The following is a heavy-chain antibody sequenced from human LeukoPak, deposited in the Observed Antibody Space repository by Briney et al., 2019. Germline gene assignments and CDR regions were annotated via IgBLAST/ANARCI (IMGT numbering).Heavy chain of an antibody. Sequence: GGSLRLSCAASGFTFSSYGMHWVRQAPGKGLEWVAVIWYDGSNKYYADSVKGRFTISGDNSKNTLYLQMNSLRAEDTAVYYCSREYFDWSRNYYYGMDVWGQGTTVTVSS. V-gene: IGHV3-33*01. CDR2: IWYDGSNK. D-gene: IGHD3-9*01. CDR3: SREYFDWSRNYYYGMDV. J-gene: IGHJ6*02. CDR1: GFTFSSYG.